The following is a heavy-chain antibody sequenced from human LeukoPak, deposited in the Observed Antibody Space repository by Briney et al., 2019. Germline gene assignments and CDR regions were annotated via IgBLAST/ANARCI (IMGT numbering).Heavy chain of an antibody. CDR3: AKVNYGDWYFDY. J-gene: IGHJ4*02. V-gene: IGHV3-30*02. D-gene: IGHD4-17*01. CDR2: IRYDGSNK. CDR1: GFTFSSYG. Sequence: PGGSLRLSCAVSGFTFSSYGMHWVRQAPGKGLEWVAFIRYDGSNKYYADSVKGRFTISRDNSKNTLYLQMNSLRAEDTAVYYCAKVNYGDWYFDYWGQGTLVTVSS.